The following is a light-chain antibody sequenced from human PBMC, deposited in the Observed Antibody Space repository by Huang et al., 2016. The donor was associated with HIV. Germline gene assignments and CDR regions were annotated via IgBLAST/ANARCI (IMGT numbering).Light chain of an antibody. J-gene: IGKJ5*01. CDR1: QSVSSY. CDR3: QQRSNWPPIT. Sequence: EIVLTQSPATLSLSPGERATLSCRASQSVSSYLAWYQQKPGQAPRLLIYDASNRATVIPARFSGSGSGTDLTLTISSLEPEDFAVYYCQQRSNWPPITFGQGTRLEIK. V-gene: IGKV3-11*01. CDR2: DAS.